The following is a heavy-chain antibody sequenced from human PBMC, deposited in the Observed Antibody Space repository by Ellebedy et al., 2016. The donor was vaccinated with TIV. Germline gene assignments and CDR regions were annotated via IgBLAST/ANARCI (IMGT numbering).Heavy chain of an antibody. J-gene: IGHJ4*02. CDR2: IRGSDGET. Sequence: GESLKISCAASGFTFNSYLMAWVRQVPGKGLEWVTAIRGSDGETYYIESVKGRFTISRDNSKNTLFLQMNSLRVEDTAIYYCARETQTLYSIRSIDYWGQGTRVTVSS. CDR1: GFTFNSYL. CDR3: ARETQTLYSIRSIDY. V-gene: IGHV3-23*01. D-gene: IGHD2-8*01.